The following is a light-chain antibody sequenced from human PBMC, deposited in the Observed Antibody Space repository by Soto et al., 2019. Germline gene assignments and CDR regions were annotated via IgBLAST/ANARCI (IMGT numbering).Light chain of an antibody. CDR2: AAS. CDR1: LSVSSH. Sequence: DIQMTQSPSSLSASVGDRVTITCRASLSVSSHLNWYQHKAGKAPKLLIYAASNLQSGVPSRFRGSGSGTDFTLTISSLQPEDFATYYCQQSYSTPWTFGQGTKVDIK. J-gene: IGKJ1*01. V-gene: IGKV1-39*01. CDR3: QQSYSTPWT.